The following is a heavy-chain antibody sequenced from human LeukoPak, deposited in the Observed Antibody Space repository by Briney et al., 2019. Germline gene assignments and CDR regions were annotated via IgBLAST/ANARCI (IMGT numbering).Heavy chain of an antibody. CDR3: ARVGFIFGGVDY. CDR2: IKQDGSEK. D-gene: IGHD3-16*01. Sequence: PGGALRLSCAASGLTFSSYWMSWVRQAPGKGLEWVANIKQDGSEKYYVDSVKGRFTISRDNAKNSLYLQMNSLRAEDTAVYYCARVGFIFGGVDYWGQGTLVTVSS. J-gene: IGHJ4*02. V-gene: IGHV3-7*01. CDR1: GLTFSSYW.